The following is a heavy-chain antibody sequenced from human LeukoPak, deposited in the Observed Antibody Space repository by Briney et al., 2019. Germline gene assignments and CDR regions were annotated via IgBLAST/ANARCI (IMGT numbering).Heavy chain of an antibody. J-gene: IGHJ3*02. Sequence: SVKVSCKASGYTFTGYYMHWVRQAPGQGLEWMGGIIPIFGTANYAQKFQGRVTITADESTSTAYMELSSLRSEDTAVYYCARDYYDSSGYWSPDDAFDIWGQGTMVTVSS. D-gene: IGHD3-22*01. CDR2: IIPIFGTA. CDR1: GYTFTGYY. V-gene: IGHV1-69*13. CDR3: ARDYYDSSGYWSPDDAFDI.